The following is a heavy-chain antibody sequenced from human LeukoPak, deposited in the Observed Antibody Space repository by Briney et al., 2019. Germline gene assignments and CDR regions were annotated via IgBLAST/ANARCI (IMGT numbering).Heavy chain of an antibody. V-gene: IGHV3-23*01. J-gene: IGHJ4*02. Sequence: GGSLRLSCAASGFIFTSYAMSWVRQAPGKGLEWVAGISGSGGSTYYADSVKGRFTISKDNSDTLYLQMNSLSAEDTAVYYCAKDSAACGYCGDGKCSLCGCCNWVQGTL. CDR2: ISGSGGST. CDR3: AKDSAACGYCGDGKCSLCGCCN. CDR1: GFIFTSYA. D-gene: IGHD2-15*01.